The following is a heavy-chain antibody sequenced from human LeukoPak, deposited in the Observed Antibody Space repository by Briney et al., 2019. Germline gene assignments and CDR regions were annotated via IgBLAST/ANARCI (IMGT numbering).Heavy chain of an antibody. CDR2: IKSKTDGGTT. D-gene: IGHD3-9*01. V-gene: IGHV3-15*01. CDR1: GFTFTNAW. Sequence: NPGGSLRLSCAASGFTFTNAWMSWVRQAPGGGLEWVGRIKSKTDGGTTDYAAPVKGRFTISRDDSKKTLYLQMNSLKTEDTAVYYCTTGAYDILTGYYHWYFDLWGRGSLVTVSS. CDR3: TTGAYDILTGYYHWYFDL. J-gene: IGHJ2*01.